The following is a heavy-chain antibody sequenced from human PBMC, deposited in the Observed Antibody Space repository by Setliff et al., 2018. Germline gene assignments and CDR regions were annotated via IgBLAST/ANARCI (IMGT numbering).Heavy chain of an antibody. D-gene: IGHD2-2*01. CDR1: GFPLGDYG. CDR3: ASYCSSTSCPLDY. J-gene: IGHJ4*02. V-gene: IGHV3-74*01. Sequence: GGSLRLSCVGSGFPLGDYGMDWVRQTPGKGLVWVSRINSVGSRTYYADSVKGRFTISRDNAKNTLFLQMNSLRAEDTAVYYCASYCSSTSCPLDYWGQGTLVTVSS. CDR2: INSVGSRT.